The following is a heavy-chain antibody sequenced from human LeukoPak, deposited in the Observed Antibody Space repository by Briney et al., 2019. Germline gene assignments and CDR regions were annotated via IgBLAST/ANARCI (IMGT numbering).Heavy chain of an antibody. CDR2: ISGSGGST. V-gene: IGHV3-23*01. CDR1: GFTFNNYA. D-gene: IGHD6-6*01. CDR3: AKRSSIAFFDY. Sequence: PGGSLRLSCAVSGFTFNNYAMSWLRQAPGKGLEWVSDISGSGGSTYYADSVKGRFTISRDNSKNTLYQQLNSLRAEDTAVYYCAKRSSIAFFDYWGQGTLVTVSS. J-gene: IGHJ4*02.